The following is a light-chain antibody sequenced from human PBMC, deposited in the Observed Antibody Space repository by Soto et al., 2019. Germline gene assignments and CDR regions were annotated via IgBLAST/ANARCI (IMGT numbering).Light chain of an antibody. V-gene: IGKV1-5*01. J-gene: IGKJ1*01. CDR1: QSIGTW. Sequence: DIQVTQSPSTLSASVGDRVTITCGASQSIGTWLAWYQQKPGKAPKLLIFDASTLESGDPSRFSGSGSGTDFTLTISSLQPDDFATYYCQQYSDSSGAFGQGTRVEIK. CDR3: QQYSDSSGA. CDR2: DAS.